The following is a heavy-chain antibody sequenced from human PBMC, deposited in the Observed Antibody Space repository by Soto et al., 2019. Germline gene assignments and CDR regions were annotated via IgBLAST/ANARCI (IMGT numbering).Heavy chain of an antibody. V-gene: IGHV4-59*08. Sequence: SETLSLTCTVSGGSIGTYDWSWIRQPPGKGLEWIGYVYYSGSTNYNPSLKSRGTISVDTSKNQFSLKLSSVTAADTAVYYCARQSITATGMAAFDIWGQGTMVTVSS. CDR2: VYYSGST. D-gene: IGHD6-13*01. CDR3: ARQSITATGMAAFDI. J-gene: IGHJ3*02. CDR1: GGSIGTYD.